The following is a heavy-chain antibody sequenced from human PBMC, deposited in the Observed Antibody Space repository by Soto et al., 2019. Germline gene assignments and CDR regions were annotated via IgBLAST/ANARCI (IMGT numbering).Heavy chain of an antibody. CDR2: IRNKVFDGTT. CDR3: AKERCSNVNCYVGGFDC. Sequence: PGGSLRLSCTGSGFTFGEYAMSWFRQAPGKGLEWVGLIRNKVFDGTTEYAASVEGRFTISTDDSRTIAYLQMNSLNTEDTAVYYCAKERCSNVNCYVGGFDCWGLGTLVTVSS. CDR1: GFTFGEYA. V-gene: IGHV3-49*03. D-gene: IGHD2-8*01. J-gene: IGHJ4*02.